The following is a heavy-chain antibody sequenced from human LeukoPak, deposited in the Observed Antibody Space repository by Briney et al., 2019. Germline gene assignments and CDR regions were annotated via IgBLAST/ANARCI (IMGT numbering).Heavy chain of an antibody. CDR1: GFSVRSHY. D-gene: IGHD2-21*02. CDR3: ARCGSDYDGGAFDI. J-gene: IGHJ3*02. Sequence: GGSLRHSCAASGFSVRSHYMSWVRQAPGKGLEWVAVIYSDRRTHYGDSVKGRFTISRDNSNNTLHLQMNSLRGEDTAVYYCARCGSDYDGGAFDIWGQGTVVTVSS. V-gene: IGHV3-53*01. CDR2: IYSDRRT.